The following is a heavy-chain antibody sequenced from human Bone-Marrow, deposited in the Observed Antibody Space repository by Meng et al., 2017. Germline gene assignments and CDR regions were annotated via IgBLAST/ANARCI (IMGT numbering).Heavy chain of an antibody. CDR1: GFTFSSHW. CDR2: IKQDGSEK. CDR3: ARDSYYYGSDSRWFDP. Sequence: GGSLRLSCAASGFTFSSHWMSWVRQAPGKGLEWVANIKQDGSEKYYVDSVKGRFTISRDNAKNSLYLQMNSLRAEDTAVYYCARDSYYYGSDSRWFDPWGQGTLVTVSS. D-gene: IGHD3-10*01. J-gene: IGHJ5*02. V-gene: IGHV3-7*01.